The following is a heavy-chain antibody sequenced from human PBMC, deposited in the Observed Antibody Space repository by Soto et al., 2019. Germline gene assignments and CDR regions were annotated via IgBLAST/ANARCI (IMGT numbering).Heavy chain of an antibody. D-gene: IGHD3-22*01. CDR2: IYYSGST. J-gene: IGHJ1*01. CDR3: ARGPISYYYDSSGYYAMGGYFQH. V-gene: IGHV4-31*03. Sequence: QVQLQESGPGLVKPSQTLSLTCTVSGGSISSGGYYWSWIRQHPGKGLECIGYIYYSGSTYYNPPLKSRVTISVDTSKNQFSLKLSSVTAADTAVYYCARGPISYYYDSSGYYAMGGYFQHWGQGTLVTVSS. CDR1: GGSISSGGYY.